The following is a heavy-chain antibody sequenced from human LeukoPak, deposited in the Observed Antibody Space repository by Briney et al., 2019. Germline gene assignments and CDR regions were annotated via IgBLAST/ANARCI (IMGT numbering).Heavy chain of an antibody. CDR2: LYSRGAT. D-gene: IGHD4-17*01. CDR1: GFNVSYKY. CDR3: ATDEYDYGDWFGGFDI. J-gene: IGHJ3*02. Sequence: PGGSLRLSCAASGFNVSYKYMSWVRQAPGKGLEWVSILYSRGATHYLDSVQGRFTISRDNSKNALYLQMNSLRAEDTAVYYCATDEYDYGDWFGGFDIWGQGTMVTVSS. V-gene: IGHV3-66*01.